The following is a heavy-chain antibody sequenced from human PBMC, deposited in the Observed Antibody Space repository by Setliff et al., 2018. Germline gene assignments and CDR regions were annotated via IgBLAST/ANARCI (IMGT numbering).Heavy chain of an antibody. J-gene: IGHJ6*03. CDR1: DDSFTSSRYY. D-gene: IGHD3-22*01. Sequence: PSETLSLTCTVSDDSFTSSRYYWGWIRQPPGKGLEWIGSIYYSGTTYYNPSVRSRVTISVDTSKNQFSLKLSSVTAADTAVYFCARRPYQHYDSSGYSVNYYMDVWGKGTTVTVSS. CDR3: ARRPYQHYDSSGYSVNYYMDV. CDR2: IYYSGTT. V-gene: IGHV4-39*01.